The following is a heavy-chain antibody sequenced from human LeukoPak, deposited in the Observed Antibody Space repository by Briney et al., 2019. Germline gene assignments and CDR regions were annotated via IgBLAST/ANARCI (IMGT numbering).Heavy chain of an antibody. J-gene: IGHJ5*02. CDR3: ARYSATYGWLDP. CDR1: GFTFSNNW. Sequence: PGGSLRLSCVDSGFTFSNNWMSWVRQASGKGLEWVANIKQDGSEKYYVDSVKGRFTISRDNARNSLYLQMNSLRAEDTAVYYCARYSATYGWLDPWGQESQVTVSS. V-gene: IGHV3-7*01. CDR2: IKQDGSEK. D-gene: IGHD1-26*01.